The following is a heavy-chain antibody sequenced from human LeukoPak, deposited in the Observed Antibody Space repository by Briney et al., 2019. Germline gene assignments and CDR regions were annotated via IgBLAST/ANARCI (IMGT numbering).Heavy chain of an antibody. J-gene: IGHJ4*02. CDR2: IKEDGSEE. D-gene: IGHD6-6*01. CDR1: GFTFSIYW. CDR3: ARIRPGNYFDY. V-gene: IGHV3-7*01. Sequence: PGGSLRLSCTASGFTFSIYWMSWVRQAPGKGLEWVASIKEDGSEEHYVDSVEGRFTISRDNARNSVHVQMNSLRAEDTAVYFCARIRPGNYFDYWGQGALVTVSS.